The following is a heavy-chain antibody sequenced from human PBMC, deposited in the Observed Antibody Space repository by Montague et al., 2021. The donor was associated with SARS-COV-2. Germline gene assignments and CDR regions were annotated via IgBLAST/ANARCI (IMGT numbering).Heavy chain of an antibody. Sequence: SLSLSCSASGFPFSSYAMAWVRQAPGKGLEWVSGIGGGAGSTFYADSVRGRFIISRDISKNTLYLQMDSLRVGDTAVYYCAKKSTGQHLANFDYWGQGTLVTVSS. V-gene: IGHV3-23*01. CDR2: IGGGAGST. CDR1: GFPFSSYA. D-gene: IGHD6-13*01. CDR3: AKKSTGQHLANFDY. J-gene: IGHJ4*02.